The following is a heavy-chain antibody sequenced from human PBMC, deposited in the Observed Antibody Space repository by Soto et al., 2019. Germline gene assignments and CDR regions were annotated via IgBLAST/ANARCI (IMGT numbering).Heavy chain of an antibody. D-gene: IGHD3-16*01. V-gene: IGHV5-10-1*01. CDR2: IDPSDSYT. J-gene: IGHJ5*01. CDR1: GYSFTSYW. Sequence: GESLKLSCKGSGYSFTSYWISLVREMPGKGLEWMGRIDPSDSYTNYSPSFQGLAIDAADKAISTGFLQWSSLKAADNVWYYWACAGGGFASWGQGMLVTVSS. CDR3: ACAGGGFAS.